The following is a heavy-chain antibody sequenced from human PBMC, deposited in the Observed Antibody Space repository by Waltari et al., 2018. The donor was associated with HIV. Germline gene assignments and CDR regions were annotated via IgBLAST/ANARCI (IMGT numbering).Heavy chain of an antibody. Sequence: QVQLKQSGPGLVKPSQTLSLTCTVSGGSINSGRSYWNWIRQPAGKGLEWIGRLYTSGNTNYNPSLKSRVTITVDTSKNQFSLRLSSVTALDTGIYYCTRTSTGSDYYYEVDVWGQGTTVTVS. CDR2: LYTSGNT. CDR1: GGSINSGRSY. J-gene: IGHJ6*02. D-gene: IGHD3-22*01. V-gene: IGHV4-61*02. CDR3: TRTSTGSDYYYEVDV.